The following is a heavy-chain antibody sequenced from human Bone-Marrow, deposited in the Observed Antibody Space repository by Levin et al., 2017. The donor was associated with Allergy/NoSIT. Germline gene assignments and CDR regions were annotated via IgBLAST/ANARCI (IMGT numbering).Heavy chain of an antibody. Sequence: GESLKISCAGSGFAFSKFWMSWVRQAPGKGLEWVAYINEDGSEKEYVDSVKGRFTISRDNAKNSVSLQMSSLRTEETALYFCARERPRELDFWSGYVDYWGRGTLVTVSS. CDR1: GFAFSKFW. CDR2: INEDGSEK. J-gene: IGHJ4*02. CDR3: ARERPRELDFWSGYVDY. V-gene: IGHV3-7*03. D-gene: IGHD3-3*01.